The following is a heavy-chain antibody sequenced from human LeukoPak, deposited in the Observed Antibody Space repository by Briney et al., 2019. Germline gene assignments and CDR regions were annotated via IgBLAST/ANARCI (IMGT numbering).Heavy chain of an antibody. D-gene: IGHD3-16*02. V-gene: IGHV4-4*07. CDR3: ARAPRYDYVWGSYRPAYFDY. CDR1: GGSISSYY. Sequence: SETLSLTCTVSGGSISSYYWSWIRQPAGKGLEWIGRIYTSGSTNYNPSLKSRVTMSVDTSKNQFSLKLSSVTAADTAVYYCARAPRYDYVWGSYRPAYFDYWGQGTLVTVSS. CDR2: IYTSGST. J-gene: IGHJ4*02.